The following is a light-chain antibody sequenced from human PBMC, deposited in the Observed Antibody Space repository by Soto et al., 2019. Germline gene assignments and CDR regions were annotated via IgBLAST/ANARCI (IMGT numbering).Light chain of an antibody. Sequence: QSVLTQPPSASGTPGQRVTISCSGSSSNIGSNYVYWYQQLPGTAPKLLIYRNNQRPSGVPDRFSGSKSGTSASLAISGLRSEDEAYYYCAAWDDSLSGPLYVFGTGTKLTVL. J-gene: IGLJ1*01. CDR3: AAWDDSLSGPLYV. CDR1: SSNIGSNY. V-gene: IGLV1-47*01. CDR2: RNN.